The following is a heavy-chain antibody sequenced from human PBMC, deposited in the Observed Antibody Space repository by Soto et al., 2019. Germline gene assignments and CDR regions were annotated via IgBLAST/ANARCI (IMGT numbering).Heavy chain of an antibody. J-gene: IGHJ1*01. V-gene: IGHV4-39*01. Sequence: PSETLSLTCTVTGGSVFSSSSYWAWIRQSPGKGLEWIGQIFYNGKTYYSPSLGSRVTMSVDSSNNLFSLSLRSVTAADTALYYCARLGGLTEFGGPWYKFEQWGQGILVTVSS. D-gene: IGHD1-1*01. CDR2: IFYNGKT. CDR1: GGSVFSSSSY. CDR3: ARLGGLTEFGGPWYKFEQ.